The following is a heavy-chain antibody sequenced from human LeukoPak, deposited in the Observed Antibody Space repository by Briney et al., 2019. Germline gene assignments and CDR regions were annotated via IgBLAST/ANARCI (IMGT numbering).Heavy chain of an antibody. CDR1: GFTFSDHY. D-gene: IGHD4-17*01. J-gene: IGHJ4*02. Sequence: GGSLRLSCAASGFTFSDHYMSWFRLSPGKGLEWLSYITSSGTTTDYADSVKGRFTISRDNAKNSMFLQMNRLRPEDTAVYYCARDPDYGDPEWGQGTLVTVSS. CDR3: ARDPDYGDPE. CDR2: ITSSGTTT. V-gene: IGHV3-11*01.